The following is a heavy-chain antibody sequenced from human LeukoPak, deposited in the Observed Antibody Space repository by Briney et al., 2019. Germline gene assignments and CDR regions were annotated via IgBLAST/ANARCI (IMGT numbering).Heavy chain of an antibody. CDR2: IYHHGAT. Sequence: SGTLSLTCAVSGGSISSSNWWSWVRQPPGKGLEWIGEIYHHGATNYNPSLKSRVTLSVDKSKNQFSLELISVTAADTAVYYCARGPSVAAHLDYWGQGTLVTVSS. CDR1: GGSISSSNW. CDR3: ARGPSVAAHLDY. D-gene: IGHD5-12*01. V-gene: IGHV4-4*02. J-gene: IGHJ4*02.